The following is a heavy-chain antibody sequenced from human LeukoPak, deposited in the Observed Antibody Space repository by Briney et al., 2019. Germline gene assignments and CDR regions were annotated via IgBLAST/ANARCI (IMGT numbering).Heavy chain of an antibody. J-gene: IGHJ6*03. CDR2: IYYSGST. CDR1: GGSISSNY. Sequence: SETLSLTCTVSGGSISSNYWSWIRQPPGKGLEWIGYIYYSGSTNYNPSLKSRVTISVDTSKNQFSLKLSSVTAADTAVYYCARDSGSYYYYYMDVWGKGTTVTVSS. D-gene: IGHD1-26*01. CDR3: ARDSGSYYYYYMDV. V-gene: IGHV4-59*12.